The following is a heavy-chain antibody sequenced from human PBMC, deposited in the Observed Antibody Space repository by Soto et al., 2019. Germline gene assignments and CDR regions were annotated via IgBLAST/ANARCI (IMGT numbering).Heavy chain of an antibody. CDR1: GYTFTDYY. V-gene: IGHV1-2*02. CDR2: INPKRGGP. J-gene: IGHJ4*02. Sequence: ASVKVSCKTSGYTFTDYYMHWVRQAPGQGFEWVGGINPKRGGPKYVPKFQGRVTVTRDTSTSTAYMELNRLTSDDTAVYYCASEDCRNTNCLKGFDYWGQGTMVTVSS. CDR3: ASEDCRNTNCLKGFDY. D-gene: IGHD2-15*01.